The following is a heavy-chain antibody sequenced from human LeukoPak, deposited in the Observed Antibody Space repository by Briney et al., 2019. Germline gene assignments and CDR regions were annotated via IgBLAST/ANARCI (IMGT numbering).Heavy chain of an antibody. CDR1: GVTSGTYG. V-gene: IGHV3-30*02. Sequence: GGSLRLSCVASGVTSGTYGLHWVRQAPGKGLEWVAFIRFDGGDKYYADSVKGRFTVSRDNSKNTLYLQMNSLRIEDTAMYYCAKVLPLTFYYMDVWGKGTTVTVSS. CDR2: IRFDGGDK. D-gene: IGHD4/OR15-4a*01. J-gene: IGHJ6*03. CDR3: AKVLPLTFYYMDV.